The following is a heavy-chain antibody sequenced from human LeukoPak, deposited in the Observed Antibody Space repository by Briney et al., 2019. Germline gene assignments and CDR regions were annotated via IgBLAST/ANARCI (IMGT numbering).Heavy chain of an antibody. CDR1: GFTFSSYS. CDR2: ISSSSSYI. Sequence: SGGSLRLSCAASGFTFSSYSMNWVRQAPGKGLEWVSSISSSSSYIYYADSVKGRFTISRDNAKNSLYLQMNSLRAEDTAVYYCARDNYDSGRFGPWGQGTLVTVSS. CDR3: ARDNYDSGRFGP. D-gene: IGHD4-11*01. V-gene: IGHV3-21*01. J-gene: IGHJ5*02.